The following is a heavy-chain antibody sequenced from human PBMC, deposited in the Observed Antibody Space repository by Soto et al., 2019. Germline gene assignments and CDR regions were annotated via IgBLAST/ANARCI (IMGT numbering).Heavy chain of an antibody. V-gene: IGHV4-34*01. J-gene: IGHJ6*02. CDR2: ISQSGST. Sequence: PSETLSLTCAVYGGSSSDYYWGWFRQPPGKGLECIGEISQSGSTNYNPSLKSRVTISLDTSKNQFSLKLSFVTAADTAMYYCARGLRASYGVRLSYYYYGMDVWGQGTTVTVSS. CDR1: GGSSSDYY. CDR3: ARGLRASYGVRLSYYYYGMDV. D-gene: IGHD3-10*01.